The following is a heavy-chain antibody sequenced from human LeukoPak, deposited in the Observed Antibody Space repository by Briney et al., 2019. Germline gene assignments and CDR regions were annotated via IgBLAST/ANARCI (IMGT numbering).Heavy chain of an antibody. CDR1: GFTFSSYG. V-gene: IGHV3-33*01. J-gene: IGHJ4*02. Sequence: GGSLRLSCAASGFTFSSYGMHWVRQAPGKGLEWVAVIWYDGSNKYYADSVKGRFTISRDNSKNTLYLQMNSLRAEDMAVYYCARDDWLQLLYFDYWGQGTLVTVSS. CDR2: IWYDGSNK. D-gene: IGHD5-24*01. CDR3: ARDDWLQLLYFDY.